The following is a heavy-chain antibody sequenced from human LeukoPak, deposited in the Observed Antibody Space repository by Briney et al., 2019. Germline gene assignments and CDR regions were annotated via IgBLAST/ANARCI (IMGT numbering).Heavy chain of an antibody. CDR2: IKQDGGEK. Sequence: GGSLRLSCVASGFTFSDYWMSWVRQAPGKGLEWVANIKQDGGEKYYVDSVKGRFIISRDNAKNSLFLQIHSLRAEDTAVYYCAKIPQVATYTVPNFDFWGQGTLVTVSS. J-gene: IGHJ4*02. CDR3: AKIPQVATYTVPNFDF. V-gene: IGHV3-7*01. D-gene: IGHD3-16*01. CDR1: GFTFSDYW.